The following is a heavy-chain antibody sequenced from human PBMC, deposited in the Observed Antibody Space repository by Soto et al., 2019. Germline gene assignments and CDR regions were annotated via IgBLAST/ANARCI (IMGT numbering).Heavy chain of an antibody. CDR2: VYYSGST. V-gene: IGHV4-39*07. Sequence: SETLSLTCTVSGGSISSGSYYWDWIRQPPGKGLEWIGNVYYSGSTNYNPSLKSRVTISVHTSNSQFSLELSSVTAADTAVYYCARGLITGSHYSGGWYYFDSWGQGTQVTVSS. CDR3: ARGLITGSHYSGGWYYFDS. D-gene: IGHD6-19*01. CDR1: GGSISSGSYY. J-gene: IGHJ4*02.